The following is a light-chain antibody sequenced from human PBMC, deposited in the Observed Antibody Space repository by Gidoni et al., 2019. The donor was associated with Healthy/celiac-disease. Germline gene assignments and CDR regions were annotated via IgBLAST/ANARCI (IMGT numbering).Light chain of an antibody. CDR1: QSVSRNY. CDR2: GVA. J-gene: IGKJ1*01. Sequence: EIVLTQSPGTLSLSQGERDTLSCRASQSVSRNYLAWYQQKPGQAPRLLSSGVASRATGIPDRFSGSGSGTDFILTIRRVEPEDFALYYCQKYGSSPWTFGQGTMVEIK. V-gene: IGKV3-20*01. CDR3: QKYGSSPWT.